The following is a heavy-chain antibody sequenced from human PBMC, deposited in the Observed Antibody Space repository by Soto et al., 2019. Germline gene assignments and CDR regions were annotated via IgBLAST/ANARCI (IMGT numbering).Heavy chain of an antibody. V-gene: IGHV1-46*02. D-gene: IGHD3-3*01. CDR1: GYTFNSYY. CDR3: ARSRSMGDWSASVPTYAYGMDV. Sequence: QVQLVQSGAEVKKPGASVKVSCQTSGYTFNSYYIHWVRQAPGQGLAWMGIINPSGGYTKDSKKFQDRVTKTMDSATNIVYMELGSLTSEVTAVYFFARSRSMGDWSASVPTYAYGMDVWGQGTTVTVSS. J-gene: IGHJ6*02. CDR2: INPSGGYT.